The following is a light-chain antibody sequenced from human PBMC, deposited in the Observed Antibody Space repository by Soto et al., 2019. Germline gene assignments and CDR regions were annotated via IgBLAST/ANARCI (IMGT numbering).Light chain of an antibody. V-gene: IGKV1-12*01. CDR2: AAS. CDR1: RDISMW. CDR3: QQADSIPLT. Sequence: DFQMTQSPSFVSASVGDRVTITCRASRDISMWLAWYQQKPGRAPKILIFAASTLQRGVPSRVSGSGSGTDFTLPFNSLQPEDSATYSCQQADSIPLTVGGGTKV. J-gene: IGKJ4*01.